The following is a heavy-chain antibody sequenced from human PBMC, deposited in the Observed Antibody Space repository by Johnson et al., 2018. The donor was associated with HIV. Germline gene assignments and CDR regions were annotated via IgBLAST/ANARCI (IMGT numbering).Heavy chain of an antibody. D-gene: IGHD2-2*01. J-gene: IGHJ3*02. CDR2: ISSSGSTI. CDR1: GFTFSDYY. CDR3: ARRIRYIVVVPAADDAFDI. V-gene: IGHV3-11*04. Sequence: QVQLVESGGGVVQPGRSLRVSCAASGFTFSDYYMSWIRQAPGKGLEWVSYISSSGSTIYYADSVKGRFTISRDNAKNSLYLQMNSLRVEDTAVYYCARRIRYIVVVPAADDAFDIWCQGTMVTVSS.